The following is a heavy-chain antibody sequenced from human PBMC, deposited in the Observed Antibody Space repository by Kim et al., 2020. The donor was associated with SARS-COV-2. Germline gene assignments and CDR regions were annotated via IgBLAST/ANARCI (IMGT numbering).Heavy chain of an antibody. CDR1: GFTFDDYA. J-gene: IGHJ4*02. Sequence: GGSLRLSCAASGFTFDDYAMHWVRQAPGKGLEWVSLISGDGGSTYYADSVKGRFTISRDNSKNSLYLQMNSLRTEDTALYYCAKDMRSSGWYPRTPLDYWGQGTLVTVSS. V-gene: IGHV3-43*02. CDR2: ISGDGGST. CDR3: AKDMRSSGWYPRTPLDY. D-gene: IGHD6-19*01.